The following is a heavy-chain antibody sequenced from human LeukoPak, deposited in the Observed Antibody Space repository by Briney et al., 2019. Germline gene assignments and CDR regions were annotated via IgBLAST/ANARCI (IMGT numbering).Heavy chain of an antibody. CDR1: GGSFSGYY. CDR3: ARFQGRGFSYGLNLDY. Sequence: SETLSLTCAVYGGSFSGYYWSWIRQPPGKGLEWIGEINHSGSTNYNPSLKSRVTISVDTSKNQFSLTLSSVTAADTAVYYCARFQGRGFSYGLNLDYWGQGTLVTVSS. V-gene: IGHV4-34*01. J-gene: IGHJ4*02. CDR2: INHSGST. D-gene: IGHD5-18*01.